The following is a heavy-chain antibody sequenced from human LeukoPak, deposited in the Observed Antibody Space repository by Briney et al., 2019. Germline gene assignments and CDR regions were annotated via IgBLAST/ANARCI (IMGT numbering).Heavy chain of an antibody. CDR1: GASISSTGSY. J-gene: IGHJ4*02. V-gene: IGHV4-31*03. CDR2: IFYSGST. Sequence: SETLSLTCTVSGASISSTGSYWSWIRQHPEKGLEWIGYIFYSGSTYYNPSLKSRLTMSLDTSKYQFSLNLTSVTAADTAVYYCVRGEYYYDYWGQGTLITVSS. CDR3: VRGEYYYDY. D-gene: IGHD2/OR15-2a*01.